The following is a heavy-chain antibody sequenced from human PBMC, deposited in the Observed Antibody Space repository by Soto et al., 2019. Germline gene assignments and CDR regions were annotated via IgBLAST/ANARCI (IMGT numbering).Heavy chain of an antibody. V-gene: IGHV4-4*07. CDR2: LYNAERT. CDR1: GGSVSNHY. Sequence: SETLSLTCTVSGGSVSNHYWSWIRQPAGEGLEWLGRLYNAERTNYNPSLKSRVTMSMDTSKNQFSLKLTSVTAADTAVYFCAREPLAHSYFDFWGQGTPVTVSS. J-gene: IGHJ4*02. CDR3: AREPLAHSYFDF.